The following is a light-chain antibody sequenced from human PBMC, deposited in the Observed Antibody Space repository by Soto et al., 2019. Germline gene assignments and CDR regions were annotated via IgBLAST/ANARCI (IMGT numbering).Light chain of an antibody. V-gene: IGKV1-27*01. CDR3: QRYNSPPLT. J-gene: IGKJ5*01. Sequence: DIQMTQSPSSLSASVGDRVTITCRASQGISNYLAWYQQKPGKVPKLLIYAASTLQSGVPSRFSGSGSGTDFTLTISSQQPEDVASYYWQRYNSPPLTFGQGTRLEIK. CDR2: AAS. CDR1: QGISNY.